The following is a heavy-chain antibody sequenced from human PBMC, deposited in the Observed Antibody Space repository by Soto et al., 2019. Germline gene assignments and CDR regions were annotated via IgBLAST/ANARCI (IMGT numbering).Heavy chain of an antibody. CDR2: ISYDGSNK. J-gene: IGHJ4*02. Sequence: GGSLRLSCAASGFTFSSYAMHWVRQAPGKGLEWVAVISYDGSNKYYADSVKGRFTISRDNSKNTLYLQMNSLRAEDTAVYYCARDPLWFGEIGYFDYWGQGALVTVSS. CDR3: ARDPLWFGEIGYFDY. V-gene: IGHV3-30-3*01. CDR1: GFTFSSYA. D-gene: IGHD3-10*01.